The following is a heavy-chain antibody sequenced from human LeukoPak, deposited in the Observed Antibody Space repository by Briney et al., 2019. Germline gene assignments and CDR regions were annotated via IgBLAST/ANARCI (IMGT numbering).Heavy chain of an antibody. CDR3: ATDYYVSGSYYRLFY. Sequence: PGGSLRHSCAASGFTFSSYSMNWVRQAPGKGLEWVSSISSSSSYIYYADSVKGRFTISRDNAKNTLYLQMNNLRAEDTAVYYCATDYYVSGSYYRLFYWGQGTLVTVSS. V-gene: IGHV3-21*01. CDR1: GFTFSSYS. D-gene: IGHD3-10*01. J-gene: IGHJ4*02. CDR2: ISSSSSYI.